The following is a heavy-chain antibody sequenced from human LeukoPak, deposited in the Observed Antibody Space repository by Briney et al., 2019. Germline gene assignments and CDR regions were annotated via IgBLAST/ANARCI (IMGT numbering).Heavy chain of an antibody. Sequence: GGSLRLSCTASGFTVSDNYMSWVRQAPGKGLEWVLVIYSSGTTYYADSVKGRFTISRDNSKNTLYLQMNSLRVEDTAVYYCAKSSWTDYYLSYFDYWGQGTLVTVSS. V-gene: IGHV3-53*01. CDR3: AKSSWTDYYLSYFDY. D-gene: IGHD3/OR15-3a*01. J-gene: IGHJ4*02. CDR2: IYSSGTT. CDR1: GFTVSDNY.